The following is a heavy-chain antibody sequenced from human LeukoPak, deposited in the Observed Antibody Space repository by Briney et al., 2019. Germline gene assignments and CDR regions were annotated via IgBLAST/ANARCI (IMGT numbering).Heavy chain of an antibody. D-gene: IGHD3-16*02. CDR3: ARGRYYDYVWGSYRLDAFDI. Sequence: SETLSLTCTVSGGSISSYYWSWIRQPPGKGLEWIGYMYYSGSTNYNPSLKSRVTISVDMSKNQFSLKLSSVTAADTAVYYCARGRYYDYVWGSYRLDAFDIWGQGTMVTVSS. CDR2: MYYSGST. CDR1: GGSISSYY. V-gene: IGHV4-59*01. J-gene: IGHJ3*02.